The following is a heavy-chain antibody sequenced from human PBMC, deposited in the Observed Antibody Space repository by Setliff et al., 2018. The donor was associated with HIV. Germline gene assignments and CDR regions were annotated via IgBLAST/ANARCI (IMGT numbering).Heavy chain of an antibody. CDR2: FMYTDIHYVNYLN. J-gene: IGHJ4*02. CDR1: GASFVGDNH. Sequence: SETLSLTCAVSGASFVGDNHWSWIRQTPERGLEWIAYFMYTDIHYVNYLNYRNPSLASRLSISVDTSKNQFSLRLNSVTVADTAVYYCARVRLRVPPSIFDYWGMGSLVTVSS. CDR3: ARVRLRVPPSIFDY. V-gene: IGHV4-30-4*01. D-gene: IGHD2-2*01.